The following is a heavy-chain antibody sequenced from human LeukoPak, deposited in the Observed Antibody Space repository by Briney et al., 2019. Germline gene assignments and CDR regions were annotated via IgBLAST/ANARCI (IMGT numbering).Heavy chain of an antibody. V-gene: IGHV3-23*01. D-gene: IGHD3-3*01. CDR3: AKTFPYGTTWYGFCDY. J-gene: IGHJ4*02. CDR1: GFPFSNNV. CDR2: INGDGNST. Sequence: GGSLRLSCTASGFPFSNNVMTWVRQAPGRGLEWLSAINGDGNSTYYADSVKGRFTISRDNSKNTLYLQMNSLRAEDTAMYYCAKTFPYGTTWYGFCDYWGQGALVTVSS.